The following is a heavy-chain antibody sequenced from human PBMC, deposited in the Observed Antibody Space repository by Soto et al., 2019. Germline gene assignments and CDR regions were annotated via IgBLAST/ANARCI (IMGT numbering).Heavy chain of an antibody. J-gene: IGHJ5*02. CDR1: GFTFSSYW. Sequence: EVQLVESGGGLVQPGGSLRLSCAASGFTFSSYWMSWVRQAPGKGLEWVANIKQDGSEKYYVDSVKGRFTISRDNAKNSLYLQMNSLRAEDTAVYYCARDAYDSSGYYSNLWWFDPWGQGTLVTVSS. CDR2: IKQDGSEK. D-gene: IGHD3-22*01. CDR3: ARDAYDSSGYYSNLWWFDP. V-gene: IGHV3-7*01.